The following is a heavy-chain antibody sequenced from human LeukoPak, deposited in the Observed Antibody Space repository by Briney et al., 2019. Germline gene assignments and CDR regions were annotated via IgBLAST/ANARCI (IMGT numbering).Heavy chain of an antibody. Sequence: SETLSLACTVSGDSISGVYWSWIRQPPGKGLEWIGYVYYSGDTNHNPPLKPRVTMSLDTSKNQVSLWLSSVTAADTAVYYCARHPFATPFDHWGRGTLLTVSS. J-gene: IGHJ4*02. CDR1: GDSISGVY. V-gene: IGHV4-59*08. CDR3: ARHPFATPFDH. D-gene: IGHD2-15*01. CDR2: VYYSGDT.